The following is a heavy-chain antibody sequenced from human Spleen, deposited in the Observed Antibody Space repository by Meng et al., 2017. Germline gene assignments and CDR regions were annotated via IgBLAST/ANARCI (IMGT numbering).Heavy chain of an antibody. D-gene: IGHD3-10*01. CDR2: ISGNGNSI. Sequence: GESLKISCAASGFTFSSYEMNWVRQAPGKGLEWVSHISGNGNSIYYADSVKGRFTISRDNSKNTLYLQMNSLRAEDTAVYYCATHYGSGNYKGFDIWGQGTMVTVSS. CDR1: GFTFSSYE. J-gene: IGHJ3*02. V-gene: IGHV3-48*03. CDR3: ATHYGSGNYKGFDI.